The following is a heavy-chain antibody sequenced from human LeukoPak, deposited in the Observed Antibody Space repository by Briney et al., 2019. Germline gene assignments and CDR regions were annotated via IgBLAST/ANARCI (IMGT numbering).Heavy chain of an antibody. CDR2: ISGSASST. D-gene: IGHD1-26*01. CDR1: GFTFSNYA. Sequence: HPGGSLRLSCAASGFTFSNYAMSWVRQAPGKGLEWVSAISGSASSTYHADSVKGRFTISRDNSKNTLYPQMNSLRAEDTAVYYCAKDGLYSGSYLGGYYYYYMDVWGKGTTVTISS. CDR3: AKDGLYSGSYLGGYYYYYMDV. J-gene: IGHJ6*03. V-gene: IGHV3-23*01.